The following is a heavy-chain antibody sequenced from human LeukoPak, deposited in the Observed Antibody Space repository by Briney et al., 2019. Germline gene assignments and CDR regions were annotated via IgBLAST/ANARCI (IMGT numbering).Heavy chain of an antibody. J-gene: IGHJ4*02. CDR1: GDSISSNSHY. CDR3: ASGSSALTRTFDY. CDR2: IYYTGST. V-gene: IGHV4-39*07. D-gene: IGHD3-22*01. Sequence: SETLSLTCTVSGDSISSNSHYWGWIRQSPGKGLEWIGTIYYTGSTYYNPSLKSRVTMSLDTSKNQFSLSLNSVTAADTAVYYCASGSSALTRTFDYWGQGTLVTVSS.